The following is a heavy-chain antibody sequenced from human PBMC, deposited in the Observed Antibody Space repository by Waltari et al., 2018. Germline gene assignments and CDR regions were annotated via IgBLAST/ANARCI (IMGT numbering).Heavy chain of an antibody. J-gene: IGHJ6*03. CDR2: IVVGSGNT. CDR3: AADSPGYCSGGSCYSINHYYYYMDV. V-gene: IGHV1-58*01. D-gene: IGHD2-15*01. Sequence: QMQLVQSGPEVKKPGTSVKVSCKASGFTFTSSAVQWVRQARGQRLEWIGWIVVGSGNTNYAQKVQERVTITRDMSTSTAYMELSSLRSEDAAVYYCAADSPGYCSGGSCYSINHYYYYMDVWGKGTTVTVSS. CDR1: GFTFTSSA.